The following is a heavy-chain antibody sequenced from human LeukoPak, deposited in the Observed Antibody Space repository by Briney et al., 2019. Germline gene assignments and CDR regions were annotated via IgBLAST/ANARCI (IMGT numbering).Heavy chain of an antibody. CDR3: AKEAYSGSYYWFDP. V-gene: IGHV3-23*01. J-gene: IGHJ5*02. Sequence: GGALRLSCAASGFTFSSYAMSWVRQAPGKGLEWVSAISGSGGSTYYADSVKGRFTISRDNSKNTLYLQMNSMRAEDTAIYNCAKEAYSGSYYWFDPWGQGTLVTVSS. CDR1: GFTFSSYA. CDR2: ISGSGGST. D-gene: IGHD1-26*01.